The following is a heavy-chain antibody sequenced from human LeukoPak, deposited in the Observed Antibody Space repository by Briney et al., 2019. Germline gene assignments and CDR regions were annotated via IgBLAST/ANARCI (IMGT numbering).Heavy chain of an antibody. Sequence: ASVKVSCEASGYTFTDYYVHWVRQAPGQGLEWMGWINPNSGGTKYAQNFQGRVTMTRDTSISAAYMELSRLRSDDTAVYYRARERREFFDYWGQGTLVTVSS. D-gene: IGHD3-10*01. CDR1: GYTFTDYY. J-gene: IGHJ4*02. V-gene: IGHV1-2*02. CDR2: INPNSGGT. CDR3: ARERREFFDY.